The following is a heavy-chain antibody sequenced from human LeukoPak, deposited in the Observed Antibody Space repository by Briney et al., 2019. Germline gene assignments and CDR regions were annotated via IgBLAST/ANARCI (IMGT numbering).Heavy chain of an antibody. Sequence: IPSETLSLTCAVYGGSFSGYYWSWIRQPPGKGLEWIGEINHSGGTNYNPSLKSRVTISVDTSKNQLSLKLSSVTAADTAVYYCARAPGGSYDAFDIWGQGTMVTVSS. CDR2: INHSGGT. CDR1: GGSFSGYY. J-gene: IGHJ3*02. D-gene: IGHD1-26*01. V-gene: IGHV4-34*01. CDR3: ARAPGGSYDAFDI.